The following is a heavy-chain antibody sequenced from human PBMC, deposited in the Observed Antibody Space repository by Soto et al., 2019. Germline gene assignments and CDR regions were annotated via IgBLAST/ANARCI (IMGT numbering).Heavy chain of an antibody. D-gene: IGHD5-18*01. J-gene: IGHJ4*02. CDR1: GGTFSSYA. V-gene: IGHV1-69*01. Sequence: QVQLVQSGAEVKKPGSSVKVSCKASGGTFSSYAISWVRQAPGQGLEWMGGIIPIFGTANYAQKFQDRVTITADESTSTAYMALSSLRSEDTAVYYCARVRGPRGYSYGYGTWDYWGQGTLVTVSS. CDR3: ARVRGPRGYSYGYGTWDY. CDR2: IIPIFGTA.